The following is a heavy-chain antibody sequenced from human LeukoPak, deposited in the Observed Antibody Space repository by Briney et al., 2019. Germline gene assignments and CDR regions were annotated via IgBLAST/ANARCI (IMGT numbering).Heavy chain of an antibody. CDR3: ARGAGAGYNLQPFDY. D-gene: IGHD5-24*01. CDR2: MFYRGST. Sequence: PSETLSLTCTVSGGSISSSSYYWGWIRQPPGKGLEWIGSMFYRGSTYYNPSLKSRVTISVDTSKNQFSLKLSSVTAADTAVYYCARGAGAGYNLQPFDYWGQGTLVTVSS. CDR1: GGSISSSSYY. J-gene: IGHJ4*02. V-gene: IGHV4-39*01.